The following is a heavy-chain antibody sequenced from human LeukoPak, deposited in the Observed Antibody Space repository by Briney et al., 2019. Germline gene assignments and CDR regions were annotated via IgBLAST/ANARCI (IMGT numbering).Heavy chain of an antibody. CDR3: AREASRSSGYYSSAFDI. Sequence: SSETLSLTCTVSGGSISSYYWSWIRQPPGKGLEWIGYIYYSGSTNYNPSLKSRVTISVDTSKNQFSLKLSSVTAADTAVYYCAREASRSSGYYSSAFDIWGQGTMVTVSS. CDR1: GGSISSYY. CDR2: IYYSGST. J-gene: IGHJ3*02. V-gene: IGHV4-59*01. D-gene: IGHD3-22*01.